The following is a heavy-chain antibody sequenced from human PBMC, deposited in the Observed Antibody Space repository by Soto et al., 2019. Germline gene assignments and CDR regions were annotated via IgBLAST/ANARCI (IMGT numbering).Heavy chain of an antibody. CDR1: SASLSSYY. CDR3: ARGGWRHIDY. V-gene: IGHV4-59*08. D-gene: IGHD3-3*01. CDR2: IYLGGSI. J-gene: IGHJ4*02. Sequence: SSENLSLPCSVSSASLSSYYYTWIRQTPGKGLEWIGYIYLGGSINYNPSFKSRVIISVDTSKNQFSLKLSSVTAADTAVYYCARGGWRHIDYWGQGTLVTVSS.